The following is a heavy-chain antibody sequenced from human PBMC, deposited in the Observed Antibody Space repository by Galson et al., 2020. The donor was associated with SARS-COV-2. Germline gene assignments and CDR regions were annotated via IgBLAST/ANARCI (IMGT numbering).Heavy chain of an antibody. D-gene: IGHD1-1*01. Sequence: TGGPLRLSCAASGFTFRDYYMSWIPQAPGKGLEWVSYISSSGSTIYYAAPVKGRFTISRDNAKNSLYLQMNSLRAEDTAVYYCARFSWRYYYYGMDVWGQGTTVTVSS. CDR1: GFTFRDYY. V-gene: IGHV3-11*01. J-gene: IGHJ6*02. CDR2: ISSSGSTI. CDR3: ARFSWRYYYYGMDV.